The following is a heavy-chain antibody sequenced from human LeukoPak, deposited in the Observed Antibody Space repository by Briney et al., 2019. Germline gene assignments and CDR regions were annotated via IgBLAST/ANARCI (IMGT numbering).Heavy chain of an antibody. D-gene: IGHD2-2*01. CDR2: IYYSGRT. J-gene: IGHJ4*02. V-gene: IGHV4-39*01. CDR3: ARQLGYCSSTSCYADKVDY. CDR1: GGSVSSTSYY. Sequence: PSETLSLTCTVSGGSVSSTSYYWGCLRQPPGKGLEWIGSIYYSGRTSYNPSLKSRVTIAVDTSKNQFSLKLSSVTAADTAVYYCARQLGYCSSTSCYADKVDYWGQGTLVTVSS.